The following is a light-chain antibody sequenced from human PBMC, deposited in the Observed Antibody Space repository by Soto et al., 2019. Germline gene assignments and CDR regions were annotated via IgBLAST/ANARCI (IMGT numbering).Light chain of an antibody. Sequence: QSALTQPRSVSGSPGQSVTISCTGTNNDIGGSQYVSWDQQHPGKAPKLIIYDVNKRPSRIPDRFAGSRSANTASLTISGLQSEDEADYYCCSYAGSSTWMFGGGTQLPVL. CDR1: NNDIGGSQY. CDR3: CSYAGSSTWM. V-gene: IGLV2-11*01. J-gene: IGLJ3*02. CDR2: DVN.